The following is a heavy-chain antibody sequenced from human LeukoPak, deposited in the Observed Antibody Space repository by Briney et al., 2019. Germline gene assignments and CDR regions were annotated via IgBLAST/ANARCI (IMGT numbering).Heavy chain of an antibody. V-gene: IGHV4-59*08. CDR2: IYYSGST. Sequence: SETLSLTCTVSGGSINSYYWSWIRQPPGKGLEWIGYIYYSGSTNYNPSLKSRVTISVDTSNNKLSLKLTSLTAADTAVYYCARGNKQQLDDYWGQGTLVTVSS. CDR3: ARGNKQQLDDY. D-gene: IGHD6-13*01. CDR1: GGSINSYY. J-gene: IGHJ4*02.